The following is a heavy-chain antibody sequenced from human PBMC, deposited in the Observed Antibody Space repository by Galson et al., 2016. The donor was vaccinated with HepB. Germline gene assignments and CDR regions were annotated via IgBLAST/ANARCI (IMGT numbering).Heavy chain of an antibody. CDR3: ARKRAHLYGSGSNPYYYYMDV. CDR1: GSTFSSYG. Sequence: SLRLSCATSGSTFSSYGMHWVRQAPGKGLEWVAVMWHDGSNTYYADSVKGRFTISRDNSKNTLYLQMNGLRAEDTAVYYCARKRAHLYGSGSNPYYYYMDVWGKGTTVTVSS. CDR2: MWHDGSNT. V-gene: IGHV3-33*01. D-gene: IGHD3-10*01. J-gene: IGHJ6*03.